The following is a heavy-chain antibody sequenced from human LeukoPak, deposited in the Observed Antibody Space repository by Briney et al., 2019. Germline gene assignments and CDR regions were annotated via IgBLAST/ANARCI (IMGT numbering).Heavy chain of an antibody. CDR3: ARGGSYPFDY. V-gene: IGHV3-74*01. CDR1: GFTFSSSW. D-gene: IGHD1-26*01. CDR2: INSDGSST. Sequence: GSLRLSCVVSGFTFSSSWMHWVRPAPGKGLVWVSRINSDGSSTSYADSVKGRFTISRDNAKNTLFLQMNSLGVEDTAVYYCARGGSYPFDYWGQGTLVTVSS. J-gene: IGHJ4*02.